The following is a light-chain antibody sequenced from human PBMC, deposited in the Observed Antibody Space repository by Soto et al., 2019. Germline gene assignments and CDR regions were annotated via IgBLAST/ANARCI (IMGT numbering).Light chain of an antibody. CDR3: SSYAGSNRV. J-gene: IGLJ1*01. Sequence: QSALTQPPSASGSPGQSVTISCTGTSSDVGGYNYVLWYQQYPGKAPKLMIYEVSKRPSGVPDRFSGSKSGNTASLTVSGLQSEDGADYYCSSYAGSNRVFGTGTKVTVL. V-gene: IGLV2-8*01. CDR2: EVS. CDR1: SSDVGGYNY.